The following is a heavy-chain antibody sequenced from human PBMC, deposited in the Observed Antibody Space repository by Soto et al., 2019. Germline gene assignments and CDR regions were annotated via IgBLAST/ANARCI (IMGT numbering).Heavy chain of an antibody. D-gene: IGHD2-15*01. V-gene: IGHV5-51*01. CDR1: GYSFTSYW. CDR2: IYPGDSDT. CDR3: ARDPVVVVVAAHSYYYYYGMDV. Sequence: DSLTISRKGSGYSFTSYWIGLVRQMPGKGLEWMGIIYPGDSDTRYSPSFQGQVTISADKSISTAYLQWSSLKASETAVYYCARDPVVVVVAAHSYYYYYGMDVWGQGTTVTVSS. J-gene: IGHJ6*02.